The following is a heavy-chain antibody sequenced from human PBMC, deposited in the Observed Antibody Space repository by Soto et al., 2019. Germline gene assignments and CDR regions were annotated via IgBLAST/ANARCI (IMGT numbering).Heavy chain of an antibody. V-gene: IGHV4-39*01. Sequence: PSETLSLTCTVSGGSISSSSYYWGWIRQPPGKGLEWIGSIYYSGSTYYNSSLKSRVTISVDTSKNQFSLKLSSVTAADTAVCYCARHIPGWELLQSHYYYGMDVWGQGTTVTVSS. CDR2: IYYSGST. J-gene: IGHJ6*02. D-gene: IGHD1-26*01. CDR3: ARHIPGWELLQSHYYYGMDV. CDR1: GGSISSSSYY.